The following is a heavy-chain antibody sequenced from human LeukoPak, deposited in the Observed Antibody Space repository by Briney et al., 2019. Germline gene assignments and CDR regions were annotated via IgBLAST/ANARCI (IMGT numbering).Heavy chain of an antibody. V-gene: IGHV1-2*02. Sequence: GASVKVSCKASGYTFTGYYMHWVRQAPGQGLEWMGWINPNSGCTNYAQKFQGRVTMNRDKSISTAYMELSRLRSDDTAVYYCARGGKDIVVVPAAPFDYWGQGTLVTVSS. D-gene: IGHD2-2*01. CDR1: GYTFTGYY. CDR2: INPNSGCT. J-gene: IGHJ4*02. CDR3: ARGGKDIVVVPAAPFDY.